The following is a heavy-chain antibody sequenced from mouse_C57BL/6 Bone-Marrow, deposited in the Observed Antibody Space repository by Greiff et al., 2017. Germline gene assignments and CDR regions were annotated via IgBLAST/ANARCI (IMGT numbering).Heavy chain of an antibody. CDR1: GYTFTSYW. D-gene: IGHD2-5*01. CDR2: IHPNSGST. J-gene: IGHJ4*01. CDR3: AKGSNFYYAMDY. V-gene: IGHV1-64*01. Sequence: QVQLKQPGAELVKPGASVKLSCKASGYTFTSYWMHWVKQRPGQGLEWIGMIHPNSGSTNYNEKFKSKATLTVDKSSSTAYMQLSSLTSEDSAVYYCAKGSNFYYAMDYWGQGTSVTVSS.